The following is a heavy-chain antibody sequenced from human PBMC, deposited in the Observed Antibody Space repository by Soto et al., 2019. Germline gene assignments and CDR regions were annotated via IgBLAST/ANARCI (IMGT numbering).Heavy chain of an antibody. CDR3: ARVIGDGYNPFDY. Sequence: VGPLRLSCAASGFTFSSYSMSWVRQAPGKGLEGVSSISSSSSYIYYADSVKGRFTISRDNAKNSLYLQMNTLRAEDPAVYYCARVIGDGYNPFDYWGQGTLVTVSS. D-gene: IGHD5-12*01. J-gene: IGHJ4*02. V-gene: IGHV3-21*01. CDR2: ISSSSSYI. CDR1: GFTFSSYS.